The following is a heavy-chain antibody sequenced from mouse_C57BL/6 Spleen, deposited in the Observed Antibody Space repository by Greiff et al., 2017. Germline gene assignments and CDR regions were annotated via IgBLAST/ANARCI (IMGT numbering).Heavy chain of an antibody. CDR1: GFTFSSYA. CDR3: ARDSSGYLMDY. D-gene: IGHD3-2*02. J-gene: IGHJ4*01. CDR2: ISDGGSYT. V-gene: IGHV5-4*01. Sequence: EVKLVESGGGLVKPGGSLKLSCAASGFTFSSYAMSWVRQTPEQRLEWVATISDGGSYTYYPDNVKGRFTISRDNAKNNLYLQMSHLKSEDTAMYYCARDSSGYLMDYWGQGTSVTVSS.